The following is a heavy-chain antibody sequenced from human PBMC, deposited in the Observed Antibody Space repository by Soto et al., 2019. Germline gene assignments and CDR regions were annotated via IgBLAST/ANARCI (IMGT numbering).Heavy chain of an antibody. V-gene: IGHV1-69*13. CDR2: IIPIFGTA. CDR1: GGTFSSYA. CDR3: AKDDVVVVAASFYYGYGMGV. Sequence: SVKVSCKASGGTFSSYAISWVRQAPGQGLEWMGGIIPIFGTANYAQKFQGRVTITADESTSTAYMELSSLRSEDTAVYYCAKDDVVVVAASFYYGYGMGVWGQGTTVTVSS. J-gene: IGHJ6*02. D-gene: IGHD2-15*01.